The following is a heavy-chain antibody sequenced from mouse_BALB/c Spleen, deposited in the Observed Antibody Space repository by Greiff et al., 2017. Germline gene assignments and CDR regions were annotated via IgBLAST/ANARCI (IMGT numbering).Heavy chain of an antibody. CDR2: IWAGGST. CDR3: AREGYYGSWYFDV. V-gene: IGHV2-9*02. Sequence: QVQLKESGPGLVAPSQSLSITCTVSGFSLTSYGVHWVRQPPGKGLEWLGVIWAGGSTNYNSALMSRLSISKDNSKSQVFLKMNSLQTDDTAMYYCAREGYYGSWYFDVWGAGTTVTVSS. CDR1: GFSLTSYG. J-gene: IGHJ1*01. D-gene: IGHD1-1*01.